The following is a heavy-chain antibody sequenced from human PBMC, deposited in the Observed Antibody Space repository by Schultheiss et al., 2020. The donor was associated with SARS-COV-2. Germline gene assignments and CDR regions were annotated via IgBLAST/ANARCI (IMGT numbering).Heavy chain of an antibody. CDR1: GGSFSSFY. CDR3: ASGAWTRRAVWFDP. Sequence: SETLSLTCAVYGGSFSSFYWSWIRQPPGKGLEWIGEISHSGGTNYNPSLKSRVTISADTSKNQFSLKLNSVTAADTAVYYCASGAWTRRAVWFDPWGQGTLVTVSS. CDR2: ISHSGGT. J-gene: IGHJ5*02. V-gene: IGHV4-34*01. D-gene: IGHD1-1*01.